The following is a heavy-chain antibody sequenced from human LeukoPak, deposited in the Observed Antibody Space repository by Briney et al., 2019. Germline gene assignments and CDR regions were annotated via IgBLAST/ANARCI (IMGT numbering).Heavy chain of an antibody. CDR1: GGSISSYY. D-gene: IGHD2-8*01. CDR2: IYYSGST. Sequence: SETLSLTCTVSGGSISSYYWSWIRQPPGKGLEWIGYIYYSGSTNYNPSLQSRVTISVDTSKNQFSLKLSSVTAADTAVYYCARVYRARGGMDVWGKGTTVTVSS. V-gene: IGHV4-59*01. CDR3: ARVYRARGGMDV. J-gene: IGHJ6*04.